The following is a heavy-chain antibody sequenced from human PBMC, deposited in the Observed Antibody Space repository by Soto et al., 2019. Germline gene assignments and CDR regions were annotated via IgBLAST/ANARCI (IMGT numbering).Heavy chain of an antibody. CDR2: ISSDGGST. Sequence: PGGSLRLSCSAFEFTFITFGMHWVRQAPGKGLEYVSAISSDGGSTSYADSVKGRFTISRDNSKKMVYLQMSSLRPEDTAVYYCVRDPGDYWGQGTLVTVSS. CDR1: EFTFITFG. J-gene: IGHJ4*02. V-gene: IGHV3-64D*06. CDR3: VRDPGDY.